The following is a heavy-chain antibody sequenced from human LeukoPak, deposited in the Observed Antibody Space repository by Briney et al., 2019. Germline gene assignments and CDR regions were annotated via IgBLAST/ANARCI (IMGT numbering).Heavy chain of an antibody. Sequence: GGSLRLSCAASGFTFSNYWMHWVRQAPGKGLEWVAHIKQDGSEKNYVDSVKGRFTITRDNSKNTLYLQMNSLRAEDTAVYYCAKDVGPYCSSTSCSPGFDYWGQGTLVTVSS. CDR3: AKDVGPYCSSTSCSPGFDY. CDR2: IKQDGSEK. J-gene: IGHJ4*02. V-gene: IGHV3-7*01. CDR1: GFTFSNYW. D-gene: IGHD2-2*01.